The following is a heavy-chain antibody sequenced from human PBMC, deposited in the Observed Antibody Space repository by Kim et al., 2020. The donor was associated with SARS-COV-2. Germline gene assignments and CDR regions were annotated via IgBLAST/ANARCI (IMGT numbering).Heavy chain of an antibody. CDR2: SDGSTT. J-gene: IGHJ2*01. Sequence: SDGSTTRYADSVKGRFTTSRDNAKNTLYLQMNSLRAEDTAVYYCTRGFDLWGRGTLVTVSS. V-gene: IGHV3-74*01. CDR3: TRGFDL.